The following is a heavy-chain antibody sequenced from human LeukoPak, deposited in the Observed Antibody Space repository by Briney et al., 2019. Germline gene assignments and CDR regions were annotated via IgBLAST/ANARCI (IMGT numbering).Heavy chain of an antibody. V-gene: IGHV1-69*06. CDR3: ARAVQVTTGGLFDY. J-gene: IGHJ4*02. D-gene: IGHD4-11*01. CDR1: GGTFNNYA. Sequence: SVKVSCKASGGTFNNYAISWVRQGPGQGLEWVGGIIPIFTTANYAQKFQGRVTITADKSTNTAYMELSSLRSDDTAVYYCARAVQVTTGGLFDYWGQGTLVTVSS. CDR2: IIPIFTTA.